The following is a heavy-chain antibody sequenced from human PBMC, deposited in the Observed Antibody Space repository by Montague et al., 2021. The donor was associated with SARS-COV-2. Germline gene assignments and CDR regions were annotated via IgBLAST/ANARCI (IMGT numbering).Heavy chain of an antibody. V-gene: IGHV4-34*01. D-gene: IGHD3-22*01. CDR2: INHSGST. Sequence: SETLSLTCAVYGGSFSGYYWSWIRQPPGKGLEWIGEINHSGSTNYNPSLKSRVTISVDTSKNQFSLKLSSVTAADTAAYYCARGEAGIIMIVVAVPGWFDPWGQGTLVTVSS. CDR1: GGSFSGYY. J-gene: IGHJ5*02. CDR3: ARGEAGIIMIVVAVPGWFDP.